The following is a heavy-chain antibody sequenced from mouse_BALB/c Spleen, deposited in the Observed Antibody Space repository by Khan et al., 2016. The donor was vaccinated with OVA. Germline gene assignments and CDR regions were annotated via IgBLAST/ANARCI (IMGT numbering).Heavy chain of an antibody. D-gene: IGHD1-3*01. CDR3: ARKGVGGYFDY. V-gene: IGHV1-4*01. CDR1: GNTLTTYT. CDR2: INPSSVYS. J-gene: IGHJ2*01. Sequence: QVRLQQSGAELARPGASVKMSCKASGNTLTTYTIHWVKKRPGQGLEWIGYINPSSVYSHYNQKFKDKATLTADKSSSTAYMQLSSLTSEDSAVCYCARKGVGGYFDYWGKGTTLTVSA.